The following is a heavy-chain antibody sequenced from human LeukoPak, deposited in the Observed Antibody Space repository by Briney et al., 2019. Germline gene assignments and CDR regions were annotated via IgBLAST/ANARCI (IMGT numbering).Heavy chain of an antibody. CDR3: AKEAITIFGVVITPFDY. Sequence: GGSLRLSCAASGLTFSSYGMHWVRQAPHKGLEWVAFIPYDGSNEYYADSVKGRFTISRDNSKNTLYLQMNSLRAEDTAVYYCAKEAITIFGVVITPFDYWGQGTLVTVSS. CDR2: IPYDGSNE. CDR1: GLTFSSYG. V-gene: IGHV3-30*02. D-gene: IGHD3-3*01. J-gene: IGHJ4*02.